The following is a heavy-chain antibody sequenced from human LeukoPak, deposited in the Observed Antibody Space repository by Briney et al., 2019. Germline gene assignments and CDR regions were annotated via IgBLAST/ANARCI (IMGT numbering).Heavy chain of an antibody. V-gene: IGHV1-18*01. Sequence: ASVKVSCKASGYTFTSYGISWVRQAPGQGLEWMGWISTYNGHAIYAQKLQGRVTMTTDTSTSTAYMDLRSLRSDDTAIYYCARDGFRRDDYNSGLDYWGQGTLVTVSS. CDR2: ISTYNGHA. J-gene: IGHJ4*02. CDR1: GYTFTSYG. D-gene: IGHD5-24*01. CDR3: ARDGFRRDDYNSGLDY.